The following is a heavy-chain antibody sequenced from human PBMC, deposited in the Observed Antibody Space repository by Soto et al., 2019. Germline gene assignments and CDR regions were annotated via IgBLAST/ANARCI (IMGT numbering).Heavy chain of an antibody. CDR2: INHSGST. CDR1: GGSFSGYY. Sequence: QVQLQQWGAGLLKPSETLSLTCAVYGGSFSGYYWSWIRQPPGKGLEWIGEINHSGSTNYNPSLKGPIPISVDTAQNQFPPKVGPVTAGDTAVYYCARGLDQEGGMDVWGQGTTVTVSS. V-gene: IGHV4-34*01. CDR3: ARGLDQEGGMDV. J-gene: IGHJ6*02.